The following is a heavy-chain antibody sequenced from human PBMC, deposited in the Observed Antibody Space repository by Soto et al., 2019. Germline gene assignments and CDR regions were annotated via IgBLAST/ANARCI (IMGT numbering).Heavy chain of an antibody. J-gene: IGHJ4*02. CDR3: ARDFYYYGSGTMGGYFDY. V-gene: IGHV3-66*01. D-gene: IGHD3-10*01. CDR2: IYSGGST. CDR1: GLTVSSNY. Sequence: EVLLVESGGGLVQPGGSLRLSCAASGLTVSSNYMSWVRQAPGKGLEWVSVIYSGGSTYYADSVKGRFTISRDNSKNTLYLQMNSLRAEDTAVYYCARDFYYYGSGTMGGYFDYWGQGTLVTVSS.